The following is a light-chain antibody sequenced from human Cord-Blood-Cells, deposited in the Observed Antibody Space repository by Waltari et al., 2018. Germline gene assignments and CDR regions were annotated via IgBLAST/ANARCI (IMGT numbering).Light chain of an antibody. V-gene: IGLV1-47*01. CDR1: SSNIGSNY. CDR3: AASDAGLSQPV. CDR2: RNN. Sequence: QSVLTQPPSASGTPGQRVTISCSGSSSNIGSNYVYWYQQLPGTAPKLLIYRNNLRRPGPPGRSLGPKSCTSASLSSCRLRCEGVADYYCAASDAGLSQPVFGPATKVTVL. J-gene: IGLJ1*01.